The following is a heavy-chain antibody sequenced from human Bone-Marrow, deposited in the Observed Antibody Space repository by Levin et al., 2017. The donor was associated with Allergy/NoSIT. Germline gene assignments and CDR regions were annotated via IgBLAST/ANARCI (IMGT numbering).Heavy chain of an antibody. D-gene: IGHD2-2*01. CDR3: ARRHCTSTSCYLVDY. V-gene: IGHV3-11*01. CDR1: GFTFSDYY. CDR2: ITSDSTI. J-gene: IGHJ4*02. Sequence: SCAASGFTFSDYYMSWIRQAPGKGLEWVSYITSDSTIYYADSVKGRFTISRDNAKNSLYLQMNSLRAEDTAVYYCARRHCTSTSCYLVDYWGQGTLVTVSS.